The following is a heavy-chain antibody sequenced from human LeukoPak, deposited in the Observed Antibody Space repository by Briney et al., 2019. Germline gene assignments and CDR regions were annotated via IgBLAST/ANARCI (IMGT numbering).Heavy chain of an antibody. CDR3: ASGRGGSYYGGYYYGMDV. CDR1: GYTFTSYD. CDR2: MNPNSGNT. Sequence: ASVKVSCKASGYTFTSYDINWVRQATGQGLEWMGWMNPNSGNTGYAQKFQGRVTMTRNTSISTAYMELSSLRSEDTAVYYCASGRGGSYYGGYYYGMDVWGQGTTVTVSS. V-gene: IGHV1-8*01. D-gene: IGHD1-26*01. J-gene: IGHJ6*02.